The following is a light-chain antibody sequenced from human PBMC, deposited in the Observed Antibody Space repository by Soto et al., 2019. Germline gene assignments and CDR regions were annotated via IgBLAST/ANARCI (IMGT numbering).Light chain of an antibody. Sequence: QSALTQPASVSGSPGQSITTSSTGTSSDVGGYNYVSWYRQHPGKAPKLMIYEVSNRPSGVSNRFSGSKSGNTASLTISGLQAEDEADYYCSSYTSSSTPLVFGTGTKVTVL. CDR1: SSDVGGYNY. J-gene: IGLJ1*01. CDR3: SSYTSSSTPLV. CDR2: EVS. V-gene: IGLV2-14*01.